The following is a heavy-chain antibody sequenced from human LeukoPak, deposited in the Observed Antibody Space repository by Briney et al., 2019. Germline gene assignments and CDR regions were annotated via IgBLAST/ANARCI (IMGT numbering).Heavy chain of an antibody. CDR2: IYTSGST. D-gene: IGHD2-2*01. CDR1: GYSISSGYY. CDR3: ARDVVPAAIGYYYYYMDV. Sequence: SETLSLTCAVSGYSISSGYYWSWIRQPAGKGLEWIGRIYTSGSTNYNPSLKSRVTISVDTSKNQFSLKLSSVTAADTAVYYCARDVVPAAIGYYYYYMDVWGKGTTVTVSS. J-gene: IGHJ6*03. V-gene: IGHV4-61*02.